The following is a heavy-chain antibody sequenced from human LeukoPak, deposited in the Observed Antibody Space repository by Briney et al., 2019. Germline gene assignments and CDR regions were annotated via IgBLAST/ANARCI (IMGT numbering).Heavy chain of an antibody. CDR3: AKDRFSGAGGY. CDR2: ISGSGGST. V-gene: IGHV3-23*01. Sequence: GGSLRLSCAASGFTFSSYAMSWVRQAPGKGLEWVSAISGSGGSTYHADSVKGRFTISRDNSKNTLYLQMNGLRAEDTAVYYCAKDRFSGAGGYWGQGTLVTVSS. D-gene: IGHD6-25*01. J-gene: IGHJ4*02. CDR1: GFTFSSYA.